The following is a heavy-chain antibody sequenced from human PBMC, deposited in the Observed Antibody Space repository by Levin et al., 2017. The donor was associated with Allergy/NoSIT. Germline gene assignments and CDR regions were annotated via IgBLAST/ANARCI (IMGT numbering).Heavy chain of an antibody. CDR3: ARVPVPATFDYYYYMDV. J-gene: IGHJ6*03. V-gene: IGHV3-48*02. Sequence: AGESLKISCAASGFTFSSHSMNWVRQAPGKGLEWVSYIRSSSTSIHYADSVKGRFTISRDNAKNSLYLQMNSLRDEDTAVYYCARVPVPATFDYYYYMDVWGKGTTVTVSS. CDR1: GFTFSSHS. CDR2: IRSSSTSI. D-gene: IGHD2/OR15-2a*01.